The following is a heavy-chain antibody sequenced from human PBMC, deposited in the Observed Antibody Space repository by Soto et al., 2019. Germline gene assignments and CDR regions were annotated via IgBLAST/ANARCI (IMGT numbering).Heavy chain of an antibody. V-gene: IGHV1-18*01. J-gene: IGHJ4*02. D-gene: IGHD2-15*01. CDR2: ISPYNGNT. CDR1: GYTFTSYG. CDR3: ARDLSGNPGY. Sequence: QVQLVQSGPEVKKPGASVKVSCKASGYTFTSYGISWVRQAPGHGLEWMGWISPYNGNTNYAQKRHGGLAMTTDTSTSTAYMELRSMRSDVTAVYYCARDLSGNPGYWGQGTLVTVSS.